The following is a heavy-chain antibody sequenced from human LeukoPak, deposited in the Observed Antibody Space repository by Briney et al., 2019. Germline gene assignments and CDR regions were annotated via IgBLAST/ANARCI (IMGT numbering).Heavy chain of an antibody. D-gene: IGHD5-18*01. J-gene: IGHJ4*02. CDR1: GFTVSSNY. CDR2: IYSGGST. Sequence: AGGSLRLSCAASGFTVSSNYMSWVRQAPGKGLEGVSVIYSGGSTYYADSVKGRFTISRDNSKNTLYLQMNSLRAEDTAVYYCARGYTWIQLWILGYWGQGTLVTVSS. V-gene: IGHV3-53*01. CDR3: ARGYTWIQLWILGY.